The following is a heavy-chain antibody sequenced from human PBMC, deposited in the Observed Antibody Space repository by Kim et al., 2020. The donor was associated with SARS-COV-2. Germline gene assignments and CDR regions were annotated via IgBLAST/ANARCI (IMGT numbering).Heavy chain of an antibody. J-gene: IGHJ3*02. CDR3: AKEGGWVLGNAFDI. V-gene: IGHV3-30*02. Sequence: YADSGRGRLPISRENSKNTLYLQMNSLRAEDTAGYYCAKEGGWVLGNAFDIWGQGTMVTVSS. D-gene: IGHD6-19*01.